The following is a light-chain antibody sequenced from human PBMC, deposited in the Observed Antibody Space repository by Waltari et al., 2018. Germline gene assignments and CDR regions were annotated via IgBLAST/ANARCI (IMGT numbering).Light chain of an antibody. Sequence: QSALTQPASVSGSPGQSITISCTGTSSDVGSYNLVSWYQQHPGKAPKLTIYEVSKRASGGANRCSGSKSGNTASLTISELQADDEADYYCCSYAGSSTFDVFGTGTKVTVL. J-gene: IGLJ1*01. CDR1: SSDVGSYNL. CDR3: CSYAGSSTFDV. CDR2: EVS. V-gene: IGLV2-23*02.